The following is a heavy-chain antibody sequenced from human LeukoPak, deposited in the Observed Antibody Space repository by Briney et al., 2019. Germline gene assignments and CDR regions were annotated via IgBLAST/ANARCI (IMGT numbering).Heavy chain of an antibody. D-gene: IGHD3-22*01. J-gene: IGHJ3*02. CDR1: GGSISSYY. CDR3: ARVPKYYYDSSGWTTDAFDI. V-gene: IGHV4-59*01. Sequence: KPSETLSLTCTVSGGSISSYYWSWIRQPPGKGLEWIGYIYYRGSTNYNPSLKSRVTISVDTSKNQFSLKLSSVTAADTAVYYCARVPKYYYDSSGWTTDAFDIWGQGTMVTVSS. CDR2: IYYRGST.